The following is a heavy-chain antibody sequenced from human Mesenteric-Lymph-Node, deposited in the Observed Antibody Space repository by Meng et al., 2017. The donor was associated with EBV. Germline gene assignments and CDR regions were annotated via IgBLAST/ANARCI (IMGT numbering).Heavy chain of an antibody. D-gene: IGHD3-10*01. CDR3: ARENPARGNWFDP. Sequence: TDPGPGNPPESLSPPPLFLGGSVSSTSYYWGWIRQPPGKRLEWIGYVYYSGSTNYNPSLKSRVTISVDTSKNQFSLNLYSVTAADTAVYYCARENPARGNWFDPWGQGALVTVSS. CDR2: VYYSGST. V-gene: IGHV4-61*01. CDR1: GGSVSSTSYY. J-gene: IGHJ5*02.